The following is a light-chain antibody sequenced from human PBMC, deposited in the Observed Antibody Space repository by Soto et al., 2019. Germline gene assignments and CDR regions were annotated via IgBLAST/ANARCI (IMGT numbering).Light chain of an antibody. CDR2: AAS. J-gene: IGKJ5*01. CDR3: QQYNNWPIT. Sequence: DIQMTQSTSSLSASVGDRVTITCRASQSISSYLNWYQQKPGKAPKLLIYAASSLQSGVPSRFSGSGSGTDFTLTISSLQPEDFEVYYCQQYNNWPITFGQGTRLEIK. V-gene: IGKV1-39*01. CDR1: QSISSY.